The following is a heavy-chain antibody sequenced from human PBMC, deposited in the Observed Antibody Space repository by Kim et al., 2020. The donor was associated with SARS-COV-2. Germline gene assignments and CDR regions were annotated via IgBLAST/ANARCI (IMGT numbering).Heavy chain of an antibody. V-gene: IGHV4-4*02. D-gene: IGHD3-10*01. CDR1: GGSISSSNW. CDR2: IYHSGSN. Sequence: SETLSLTCAVSGGSISSSNWWSWVRQPPGKGLEWIGEIYHSGSNNYNPSLKSRVTISVDKSKNQFSLKLSSVTAADTAVYYCARVYGSGSPDFDYWGQGTLVTVSS. CDR3: ARVYGSGSPDFDY. J-gene: IGHJ4*02.